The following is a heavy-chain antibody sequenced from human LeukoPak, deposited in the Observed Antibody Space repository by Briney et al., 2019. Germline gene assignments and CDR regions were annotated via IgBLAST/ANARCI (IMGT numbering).Heavy chain of an antibody. Sequence: GGSLRLSCAASGFNFSNCAMSWVRQAPGKGLEWVSAISDGGGSTYYAASVKGRFTISRDNSKNTLYLQMNSLRAEDTAIYYCAKGKVVTGIDYWGQGTLVTVSS. CDR2: ISDGGGST. V-gene: IGHV3-23*01. CDR1: GFNFSNCA. D-gene: IGHD2-21*02. CDR3: AKGKVVTGIDY. J-gene: IGHJ4*02.